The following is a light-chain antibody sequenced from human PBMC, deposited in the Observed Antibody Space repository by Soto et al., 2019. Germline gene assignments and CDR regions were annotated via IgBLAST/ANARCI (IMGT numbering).Light chain of an antibody. J-gene: IGKJ2*01. CDR2: GAS. CDR1: QSVSSN. Sequence: EIVMTQSPANLSVSPGERATLSCRASQSVSSNLAWYQQKPGQGPRLLIYGASTRATSIPARFSGSGSETEFXLXXXSXXSXXXAVYYCQQYNKWPPYTFGQGTKLEIK. CDR3: QQYNKWPPYT. V-gene: IGKV3-15*01.